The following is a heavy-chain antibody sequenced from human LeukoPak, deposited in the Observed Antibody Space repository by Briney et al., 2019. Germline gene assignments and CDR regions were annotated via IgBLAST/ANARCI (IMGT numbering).Heavy chain of an antibody. J-gene: IGHJ4*02. CDR1: GSTFTNYG. CDR2: ITTYNGYT. V-gene: IGHV1-18*01. Sequence: ASVKVSCKASGSTFTNYGIIWMRQAPGHGLGWMGWITTYNGYTNYAQKFQGRVTMTTDTSTSTAYMELRSLRSDDAAVYYCARLSGSYYIFDYWGQGTLVTVSS. D-gene: IGHD1-26*01. CDR3: ARLSGSYYIFDY.